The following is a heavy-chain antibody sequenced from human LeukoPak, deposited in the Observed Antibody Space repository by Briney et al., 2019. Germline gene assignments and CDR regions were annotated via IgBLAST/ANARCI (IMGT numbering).Heavy chain of an antibody. CDR1: GFTFSSYW. V-gene: IGHV3-74*01. CDR2: INNDGSST. Sequence: PGGSLRLSCAASGFTFSSYWMHWVRQVPGKGLVWVSHINNDGSSTSYADSVKGRFTISRDNAKNTLYLQMNSLRDEDTAVYYCARVRGGDTKDFDNWGQGTLVTVSS. D-gene: IGHD2-8*01. CDR3: ARVRGGDTKDFDN. J-gene: IGHJ4*02.